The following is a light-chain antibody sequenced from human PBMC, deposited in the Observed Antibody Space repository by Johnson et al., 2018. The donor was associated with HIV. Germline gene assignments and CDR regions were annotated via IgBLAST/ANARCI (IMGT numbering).Light chain of an antibody. CDR1: SSNIGNNY. J-gene: IGLJ1*01. CDR2: DNN. V-gene: IGLV1-51*01. Sequence: QSVLTQPPSVSAAPGQKVTISCSGSSSNIGNNYASWYQQLPGTAPKLLIYDNNKRPSGIPDRFSGSKSGTSATLGITGLQTGDEADYYCGTWDSSLSSGFYVFGTGTKVTVL. CDR3: GTWDSSLSSGFYV.